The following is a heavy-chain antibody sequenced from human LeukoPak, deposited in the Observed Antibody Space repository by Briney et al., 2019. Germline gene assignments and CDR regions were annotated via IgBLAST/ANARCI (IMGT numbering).Heavy chain of an antibody. V-gene: IGHV7-4-1*02. CDR3: ATGLLYYYDSSGSS. J-gene: IGHJ4*02. CDR1: GYTFTSYA. CDR2: INTNTGNP. D-gene: IGHD3-22*01. Sequence: ASVKVSCKASGYTFTSYAMNWVRQAPGQGLEWMGWINTNTGNPTYAQGFTGRFVFSLDTSVSTAYLQISSLKAEDTAAYYCATGLLYYYDSSGSSWGQGTLVTVSS.